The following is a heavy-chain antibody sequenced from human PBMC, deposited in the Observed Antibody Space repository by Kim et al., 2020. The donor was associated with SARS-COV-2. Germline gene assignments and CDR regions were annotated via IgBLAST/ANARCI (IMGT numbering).Heavy chain of an antibody. V-gene: IGHV3-30*04. CDR2: ISYDGSDK. J-gene: IGHJ4*02. CDR3: ARDRGSGDFRPGALDY. D-gene: IGHD3-10*01. CDR1: GFSFSSFA. Sequence: GGSLRLSCAASGFSFSSFAIHWVRQAPGKGLEWVAFISYDGSDKFYADSVRGRFTISRDNSNNSLYLQMNSLRHEDTAMYYCARDRGSGDFRPGALDYWGQATPVTVSS.